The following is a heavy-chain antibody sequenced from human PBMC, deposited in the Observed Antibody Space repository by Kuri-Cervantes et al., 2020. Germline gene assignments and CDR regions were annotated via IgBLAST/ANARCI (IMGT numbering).Heavy chain of an antibody. J-gene: IGHJ4*02. CDR1: GYTFTGYS. D-gene: IGHD6-19*01. CDR3: ARAVAAPYYFDY. Sequence: ASVKVSCKASGYTFTGYSIHWVRQAPGQGLEWMGWINPNSGGTNYAQKFQGRVTMTRDTSISTAYMELSRLRSDDTAVYYCARAVAAPYYFDYWGQGTLVTVSS. CDR2: INPNSGGT. V-gene: IGHV1-2*02.